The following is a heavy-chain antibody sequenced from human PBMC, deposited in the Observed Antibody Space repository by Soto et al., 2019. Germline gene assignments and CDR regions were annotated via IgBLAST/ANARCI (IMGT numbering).Heavy chain of an antibody. V-gene: IGHV1-69*01. J-gene: IGHJ4*02. D-gene: IGHD5-18*01. CDR3: ARGGRGYSSAPRYYFDY. CDR1: GGSFSSNP. Sequence: QVQLVQSGSEVKKPGSSVKVSCQASGGSFSSNPISWVRQAPGQGLEWMAGIIPIFATVHYAQKVQGRVTITADESTSTAYVELTSLTSEDTAVYFCARGGRGYSSAPRYYFDYWGQGTLVTVSS. CDR2: IIPIFATV.